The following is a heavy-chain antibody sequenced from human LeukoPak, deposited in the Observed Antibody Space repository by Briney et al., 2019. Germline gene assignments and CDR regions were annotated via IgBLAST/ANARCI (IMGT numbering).Heavy chain of an antibody. CDR1: GFTFSSYS. CDR3: ARDAGEYYYDSSGLAGAFDI. CDR2: ISYDGSNK. D-gene: IGHD3-22*01. V-gene: IGHV3-30-3*01. Sequence: GGSLRLSCAASGFTFSSYSMHWVRQAPGKGLEWVAGISYDGSNKYYADYVKGRFTISRDNYKNTLYLHMNRLRAENTAVYDCARDAGEYYYDSSGLAGAFDIWGQGTMVTVSS. J-gene: IGHJ3*02.